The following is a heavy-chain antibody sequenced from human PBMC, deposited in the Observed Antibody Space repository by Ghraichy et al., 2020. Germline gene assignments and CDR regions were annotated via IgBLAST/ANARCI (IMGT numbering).Heavy chain of an antibody. J-gene: IGHJ6*02. V-gene: IGHV3-15*01. D-gene: IGHD3-10*01. CDR1: GFTFSNAW. Sequence: GESLRLSCAASGFTFSNAWMSWVRQAPGTGLEWVGRIKSKTDGGTTDYAAPVKGRFTISRDDSKNTLYLQMNSLKTEDTAVYYCTTIRRYYYYGMDVWGQWTTVTVSS. CDR3: TTIRRYYYYGMDV. CDR2: IKSKTDGGTT.